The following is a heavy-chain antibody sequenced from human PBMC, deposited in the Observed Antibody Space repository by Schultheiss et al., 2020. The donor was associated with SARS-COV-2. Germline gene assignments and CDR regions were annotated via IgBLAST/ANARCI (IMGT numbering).Heavy chain of an antibody. CDR2: IWYDGSNK. CDR3: ARDWLHYYYYMDV. J-gene: IGHJ6*03. Sequence: GESLKISCAASGFTFSSYAMSWVRQAPGKGLEWVAVIWYDGSNKYYADSVKGRFTISRDNSKNTLYLQMNSLRAEDTAVYYCARDWLHYYYYMDVWGKGTTVTVSS. CDR1: GFTFSSYA. V-gene: IGHV3-33*08. D-gene: IGHD3-9*01.